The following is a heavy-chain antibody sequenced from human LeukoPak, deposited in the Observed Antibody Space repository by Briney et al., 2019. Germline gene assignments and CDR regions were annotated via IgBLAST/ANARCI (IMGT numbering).Heavy chain of an antibody. CDR2: ISGSGGST. Sequence: GGSLRLSCAASGFTFSSYAMSWVRQAPGKGLEWVSAISGSGGSTYYADSMKGRFTISRDNSKNTLYLQMNSLRAEDTAVYYCAKDVRELLPLYYFDYWGQGTLVTVSS. CDR1: GFTFSSYA. V-gene: IGHV3-23*01. D-gene: IGHD1-26*01. CDR3: AKDVRELLPLYYFDY. J-gene: IGHJ4*02.